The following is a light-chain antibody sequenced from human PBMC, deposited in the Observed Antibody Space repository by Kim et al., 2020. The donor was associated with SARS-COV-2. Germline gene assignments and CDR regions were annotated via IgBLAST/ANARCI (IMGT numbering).Light chain of an antibody. CDR3: QQYDNPFT. CDR1: QDISNY. V-gene: IGKV1-33*01. Sequence: LASVGDRVTITCQASQDISNYLNWYQQKPGKAPKLLIYDASNLETGVPSRFSGSGSGTDFTFTISSLQPEDIATYYCQQYDNPFTFGPGTKVDIK. J-gene: IGKJ3*01. CDR2: DAS.